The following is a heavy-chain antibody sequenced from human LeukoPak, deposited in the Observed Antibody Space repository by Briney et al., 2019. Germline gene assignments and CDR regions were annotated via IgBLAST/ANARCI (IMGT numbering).Heavy chain of an antibody. V-gene: IGHV3-9*01. J-gene: IGHJ5*02. Sequence: GGSLRLSCAASGFTFDDYPMHWVRQAPGKGLEWVSGISWNSGSKGYADSVKGRFTISRDNAKNSLYLQMNSLRAEDTAVYYCARGSSWWFWFDPWGQGTLVTVSS. CDR2: ISWNSGSK. D-gene: IGHD6-13*01. CDR1: GFTFDDYP. CDR3: ARGSSWWFWFDP.